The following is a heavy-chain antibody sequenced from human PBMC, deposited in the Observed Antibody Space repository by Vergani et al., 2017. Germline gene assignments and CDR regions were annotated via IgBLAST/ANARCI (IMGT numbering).Heavy chain of an antibody. V-gene: IGHV4-38-2*01. CDR2: VHRNGKT. CDR1: GYSVGSGYY. CDR3: ARQNPYGSAHVDF. D-gene: IGHD3-10*01. Sequence: QADLQESGPGLVKSSETLSLNCAVSGYSVGSGYYWGWIRQPPGRGLEWIGCVHRNGKTYYTSSLRSRAPITRDTSKNQFSLRLTSVTAADTAVYYCARQNPYGSAHVDFWGRGVLVTVSA. J-gene: IGHJ4*02.